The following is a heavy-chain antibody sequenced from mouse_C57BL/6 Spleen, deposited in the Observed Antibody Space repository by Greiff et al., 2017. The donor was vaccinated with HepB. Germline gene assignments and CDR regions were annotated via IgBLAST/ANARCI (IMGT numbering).Heavy chain of an antibody. D-gene: IGHD1-1*01. Sequence: EVMLVESGGGLVQPGGSMKLSCVASGFTFSNYWMNWVRQSPEKGLEWVAQIRLKSDNYATHYAESVKGRFTITRDDSKSSVYLQMNNLRAEDTGFYYCTGPVATFDYWGQGTTLTVSS. V-gene: IGHV6-3*01. CDR3: TGPVATFDY. J-gene: IGHJ2*01. CDR1: GFTFSNYW. CDR2: IRLKSDNYAT.